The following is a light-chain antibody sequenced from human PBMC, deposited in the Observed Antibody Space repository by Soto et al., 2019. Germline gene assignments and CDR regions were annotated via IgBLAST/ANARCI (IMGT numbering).Light chain of an antibody. CDR2: VND. V-gene: IGLV1-51*01. CDR1: SSNIGNNY. CDR3: GTWDSSLSVVV. Sequence: QSVLTQPPSVSAAPGQMVTISCSGSSSNIGNNYVSWYQHLPGTAPKLLIYVNDKRPSGIPDRFSGSKSGTSATLGITGLQTGDEADYYCGTWDSSLSVVVFGGGTQLTVL. J-gene: IGLJ2*01.